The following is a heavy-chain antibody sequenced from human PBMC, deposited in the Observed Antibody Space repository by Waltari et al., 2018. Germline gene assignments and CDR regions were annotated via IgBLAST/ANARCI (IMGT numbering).Heavy chain of an antibody. V-gene: IGHV3-30*01. D-gene: IGHD1-26*01. CDR3: ARGGELLALDY. Sequence: QVQLVESGGGVVQPGRSLRLSCAASGFTFSSYAMHWVRQAPGKGLGWVAVISYDGSNKYYADSVKGRFTISRDNSKNTLYLQMNSLRAEDTAVYYCARGGELLALDYWGQGTLVTVSS. CDR1: GFTFSSYA. J-gene: IGHJ4*02. CDR2: ISYDGSNK.